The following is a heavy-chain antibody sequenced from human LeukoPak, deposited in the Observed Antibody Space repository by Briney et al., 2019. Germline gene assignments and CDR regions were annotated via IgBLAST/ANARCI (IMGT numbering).Heavy chain of an antibody. CDR2: IGTAGDT. Sequence: QAGGPLRLSCAASGFTFSSYDMHWVRQATGKGLEWVSAIGTAGDTYYPGSVKGRFTISRENAKNTLYLQMSSLRAEDTAVYYCAKGPKQLLVGSRGYYFDYWGQGTLVTVSS. V-gene: IGHV3-13*01. CDR3: AKGPKQLLVGSRGYYFDY. CDR1: GFTFSSYD. D-gene: IGHD6-13*01. J-gene: IGHJ4*02.